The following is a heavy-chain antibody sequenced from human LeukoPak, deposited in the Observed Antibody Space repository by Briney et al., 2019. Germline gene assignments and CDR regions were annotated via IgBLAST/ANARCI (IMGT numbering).Heavy chain of an antibody. Sequence: SETLSLTCTVSGGSISSSSYYWGWIRQPPGTGLEWIGSVYYSGSTYYNPSLKIRVTISVDTSKNQFSLKLSSVAAADTAVYYCVRDRLWFGELLNWFDPWGQGTLVTVSS. D-gene: IGHD3-10*01. J-gene: IGHJ5*02. CDR2: VYYSGST. CDR3: VRDRLWFGELLNWFDP. V-gene: IGHV4-39*02. CDR1: GGSISSSSYY.